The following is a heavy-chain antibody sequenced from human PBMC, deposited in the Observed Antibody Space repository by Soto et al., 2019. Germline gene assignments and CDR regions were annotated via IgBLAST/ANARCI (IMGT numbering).Heavy chain of an antibody. CDR2: INSDGSST. Sequence: EVQLVESGGGLVQPGGSLRLSCAASGFTFSSYWMHWVRQAPGKGLVWVSRINSDGSSTSYADYVKGRFTNSRDNAKNARYLQTNSLRAEDTPVYYCARNPFGVVHNPSDYRGQGTLVTVSS. D-gene: IGHD3-3*01. V-gene: IGHV3-74*01. J-gene: IGHJ4*02. CDR1: GFTFSSYW. CDR3: ARNPFGVVHNPSDY.